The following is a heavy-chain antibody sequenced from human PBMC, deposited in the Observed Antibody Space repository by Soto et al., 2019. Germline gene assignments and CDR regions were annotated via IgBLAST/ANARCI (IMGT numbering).Heavy chain of an antibody. J-gene: IGHJ6*02. CDR2: IRSKAYGGTT. CDR3: SRAYYYDLSVYFTGYCYDMYV. D-gene: IGHD3-22*01. CDR1: GFNFGDYA. Sequence: EAQLVESGGGLVKPGRSLRLSCTDSGFNFGDYAMSWFRQAPGKGLEWVGLIRSKAYGGTTDYAASVKGRFTISRDDSXSXAXLXXTSLRSEDTPVYYCSRAYYYDLSVYFTGYCYDMYVCCQGTTFTVCS. V-gene: IGHV3-49*05.